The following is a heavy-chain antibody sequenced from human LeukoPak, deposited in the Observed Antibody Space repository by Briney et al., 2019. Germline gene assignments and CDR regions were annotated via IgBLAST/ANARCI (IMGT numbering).Heavy chain of an antibody. Sequence: GGSLRLSCAASGFTFSSYSMNWVRQAPGKGLEWVSSISSSSSYIYYADSVKGRFTISRDNAKNSLYLQMNSLRAEDTAVYYCAKPYSGYGEGWYFDLWGRGTLVTVSS. V-gene: IGHV3-21*01. D-gene: IGHD5-12*01. J-gene: IGHJ2*01. CDR3: AKPYSGYGEGWYFDL. CDR2: ISSSSSYI. CDR1: GFTFSSYS.